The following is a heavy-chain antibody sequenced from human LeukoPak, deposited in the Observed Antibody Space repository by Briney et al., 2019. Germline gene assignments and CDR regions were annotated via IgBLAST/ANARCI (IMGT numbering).Heavy chain of an antibody. J-gene: IGHJ4*02. Sequence: GGSLRLSCAASGFTFSSYAMNWVRQSPGKGLEWVSSISSSGYYIYYADSVKGRFTISRDNAKNSLYLQMNSLRAEDTAVYYCARDLVSRSNYWGQGTPVTVSS. D-gene: IGHD6-6*01. V-gene: IGHV3-21*01. CDR3: ARDLVSRSNY. CDR2: ISSSGYYI. CDR1: GFTFSSYA.